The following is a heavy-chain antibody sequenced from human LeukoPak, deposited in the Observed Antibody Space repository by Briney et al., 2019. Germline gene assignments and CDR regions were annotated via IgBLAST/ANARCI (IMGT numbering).Heavy chain of an antibody. J-gene: IGHJ6*02. V-gene: IGHV3-23*01. CDR3: AKDSTNYYGSGSYYDGLNYYGMDV. CDR1: GVTFSDCA. CDR2: ISGSGGST. D-gene: IGHD3-10*01. Sequence: QPGGSLRLSCKRSGVTFSDCAVTWFRQTPGKGLEWVSAISGSGGSTYYADSVKGRFTISRDNSKNTLYLQMNSLRAEDTAVYYCAKDSTNYYGSGSYYDGLNYYGMDVWGQGTTVTVSS.